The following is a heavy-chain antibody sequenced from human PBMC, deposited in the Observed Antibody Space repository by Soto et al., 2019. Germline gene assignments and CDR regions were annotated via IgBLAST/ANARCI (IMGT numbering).Heavy chain of an antibody. D-gene: IGHD3-9*01. J-gene: IGHJ4*02. Sequence: GGSLRLSCRTSGFRFSSYGMHWVRQAPGKGLEWVAFISGDGSNTEYVDSVRGRFTISRDNSKNTLFLQMNSLRPEDTAVYYCVRVFDTYYFDLWGQGNMVTVSS. CDR3: VRVFDTYYFDL. CDR1: GFRFSSYG. CDR2: ISGDGSNT. V-gene: IGHV3-33*05.